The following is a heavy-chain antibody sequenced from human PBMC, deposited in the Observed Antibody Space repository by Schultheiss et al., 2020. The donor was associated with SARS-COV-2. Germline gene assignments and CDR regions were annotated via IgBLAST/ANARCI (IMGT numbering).Heavy chain of an antibody. CDR2: ISSGGST. V-gene: IGHV3-23*01. CDR1: GFTFRNYA. D-gene: IGHD3-10*01. CDR3: AKWDYGGFGESFDY. Sequence: GESLKISCAVSGFTFRNYAMNWVRQALGKGPEWVSGISSGGSTYYADSVKGRFTISRDNSKNTLYLQMNSLRAEDTAVYYCAKWDYGGFGESFDYWGQGTLVTVSS. J-gene: IGHJ4*02.